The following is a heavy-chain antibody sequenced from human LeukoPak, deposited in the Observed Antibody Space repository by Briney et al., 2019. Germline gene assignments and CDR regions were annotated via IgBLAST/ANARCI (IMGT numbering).Heavy chain of an antibody. CDR3: ARPATPYCSSTSCYTLDY. CDR1: GFTFSSYA. Sequence: PGGSLRLSCAASGFTFSSYAMHWVRQAPGKGLEWVAVISYDGSNKYYADSVKGRFTISRDNSKNTLYLQMNSLRAEDTAVYYCARPATPYCSSTSCYTLDYWGQGTLVTVSS. D-gene: IGHD2-2*02. V-gene: IGHV3-30*04. CDR2: ISYDGSNK. J-gene: IGHJ4*02.